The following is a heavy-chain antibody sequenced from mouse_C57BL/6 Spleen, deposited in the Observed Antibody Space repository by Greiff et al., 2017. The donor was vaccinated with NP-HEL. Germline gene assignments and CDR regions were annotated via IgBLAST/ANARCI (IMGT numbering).Heavy chain of an antibody. D-gene: IGHD2-4*01. CDR1: GYTFTNYW. CDR3: ASGDYDYGGYFDY. Sequence: QVQLKESGAELVRPGTSVKMSCKASGYTFTNYWIGWAKQRPGHGLEWIGDIYPGGGYTNYNEKFKGKATLTADKSSSTAYMQFSSLTSEDSAIYYCASGDYDYGGYFDYWGQGTTLTVSS. V-gene: IGHV1-63*01. CDR2: IYPGGGYT. J-gene: IGHJ2*01.